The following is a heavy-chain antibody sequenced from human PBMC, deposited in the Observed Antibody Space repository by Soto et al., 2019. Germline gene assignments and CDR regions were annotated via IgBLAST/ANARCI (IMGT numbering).Heavy chain of an antibody. J-gene: IGHJ5*02. CDR1: GYTFTSYG. Sequence: QVQLVQSGAEVKKPGASVKVSCKASGYTFTSYGLSWVRQAPGQGLEWMGWITAYNGNTNYAQKLQGRVTMTTDTSTSTASMELRSVRSVDTAVYYCARVLPPFDPWGQGTLVTVSS. CDR3: ARVLPPFDP. CDR2: ITAYNGNT. V-gene: IGHV1-18*01.